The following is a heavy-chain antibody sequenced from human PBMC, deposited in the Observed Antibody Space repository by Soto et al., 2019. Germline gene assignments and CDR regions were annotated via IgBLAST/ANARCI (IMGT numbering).Heavy chain of an antibody. Sequence: GASVKVSCKASGDTFSTYTITWVRQAPGQGHEWMGWISAYNGNTNYAQKLQGRVTMTTDTSTSTAYMELRSLRSDDTVVYYCARDTPHIVVVDYYGMDVWGQGTTVTVSS. CDR2: ISAYNGNT. J-gene: IGHJ6*02. CDR1: GDTFSTYT. V-gene: IGHV1-18*01. D-gene: IGHD2-2*01. CDR3: ARDTPHIVVVDYYGMDV.